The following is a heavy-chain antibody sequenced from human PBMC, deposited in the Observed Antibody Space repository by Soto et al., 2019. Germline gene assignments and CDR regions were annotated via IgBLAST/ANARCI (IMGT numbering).Heavy chain of an antibody. CDR1: GFTFSSYS. J-gene: IGHJ5*02. CDR2: ISSSSSYI. Sequence: GGSLRLSCAASGFTFSSYSMNWVRQAPGKGLEWVSSISSSSSYIYYADSVKGRFTISRDNAKNSLYLQMNSLRAEDTAVYYCARILYDFWSGYYSPDKWFDPWGQGTLVTVSS. V-gene: IGHV3-21*01. CDR3: ARILYDFWSGYYSPDKWFDP. D-gene: IGHD3-3*01.